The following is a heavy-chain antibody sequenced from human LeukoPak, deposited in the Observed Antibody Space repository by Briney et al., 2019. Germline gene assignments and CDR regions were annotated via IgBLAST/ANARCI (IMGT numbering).Heavy chain of an antibody. V-gene: IGHV3-15*01. CDR3: TTDPLPPYDFWSGANY. CDR2: IKSKTDGGTT. D-gene: IGHD3-3*01. CDR1: GFTFSNAW. J-gene: IGHJ4*02. Sequence: PGGSLRLSCAASGFTFSNAWMSWVRQAPGKGLEWVGRIKSKTDGGTTDYAAPVKGRFTISRDDSKNTLYLQMNSLKTEDTAVYYCTTDPLPPYDFWSGANYWGQGTLVTVSS.